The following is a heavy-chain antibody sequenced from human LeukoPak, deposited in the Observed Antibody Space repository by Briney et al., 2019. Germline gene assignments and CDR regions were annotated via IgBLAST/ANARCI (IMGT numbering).Heavy chain of an antibody. CDR2: IYPGDSDT. Sequence: GESLKISCKGSGYSFTSYWIGWVRQMPGKGLEWMGIIYPGDSDTRYSPSFQGQVTISADKSISTAYLQWSSLKASDTAMYYCARHSYYGSGSYYMFDYWGQGTLVTVSS. V-gene: IGHV5-51*01. CDR3: ARHSYYGSGSYYMFDY. J-gene: IGHJ4*02. D-gene: IGHD3-10*01. CDR1: GYSFTSYW.